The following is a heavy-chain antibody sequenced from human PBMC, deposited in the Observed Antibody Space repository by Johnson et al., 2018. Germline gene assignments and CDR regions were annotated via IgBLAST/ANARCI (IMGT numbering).Heavy chain of an antibody. CDR1: GGTFSSYA. Sequence: QVQLVQSGAEVKKPGSSXKVSCKASGGTFSSYAISWVRQAPGQGLEWMGGIIPIFGTANYAQKFQGKVTITADESTSTAYMELCSLRPEDPAVYYCARVLYGDYVSYYGMEVWGQGTTVTVSS. CDR2: IIPIFGTA. D-gene: IGHD4-17*01. V-gene: IGHV1-69*12. J-gene: IGHJ6*02. CDR3: ARVLYGDYVSYYGMEV.